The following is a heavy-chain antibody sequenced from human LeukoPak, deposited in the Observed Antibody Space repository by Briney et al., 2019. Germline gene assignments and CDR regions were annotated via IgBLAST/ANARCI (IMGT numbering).Heavy chain of an antibody. CDR1: GFTFSAYN. V-gene: IGHV3-21*04. Sequence: GGSLRLSCAASGFTFSAYNMNWVRQAPGKGLEWVSSISGSSSFMYYADSVQGRFTISRDNAENSLYLQMNSLRAEDTAVYYCARDYYDSTGRHDAFDIWGQGTMVTVSS. J-gene: IGHJ3*02. D-gene: IGHD3-22*01. CDR3: ARDYYDSTGRHDAFDI. CDR2: ISGSSSFM.